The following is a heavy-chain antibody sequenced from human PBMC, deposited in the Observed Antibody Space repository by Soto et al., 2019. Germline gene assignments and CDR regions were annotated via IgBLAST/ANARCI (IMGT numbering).Heavy chain of an antibody. V-gene: IGHV3-23*01. Sequence: EVQLLESGGGLVQPGGSLRLSCAASGFIFRSYDMTWVRQAPGKGLEWVSGVRDSGDSTFYGDSVKGRFTISRDNSRNMLYLQMNSLRAEDTALYYCAKSARSSWSGADYWGQGTLVTVSS. CDR2: VRDSGDST. CDR1: GFIFRSYD. J-gene: IGHJ4*02. CDR3: AKSARSSWSGADY. D-gene: IGHD6-13*01.